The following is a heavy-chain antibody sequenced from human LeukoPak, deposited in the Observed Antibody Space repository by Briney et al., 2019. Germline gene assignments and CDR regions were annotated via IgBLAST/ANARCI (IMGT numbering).Heavy chain of an antibody. CDR1: GGSIGTYH. D-gene: IGHD2-21*02. J-gene: IGHJ4*02. V-gene: IGHV4-59*08. Sequence: SETLSLTCTVSGGSIGTYHWSWIRQPPGKRLEWIGYIHYSGSTSYNPSLRSRVTISVDTSKNQFSLKLSSVTAADTAVYFCARHGCGDCPFDYWGQRTLVTVSS. CDR2: IHYSGST. CDR3: ARHGCGDCPFDY.